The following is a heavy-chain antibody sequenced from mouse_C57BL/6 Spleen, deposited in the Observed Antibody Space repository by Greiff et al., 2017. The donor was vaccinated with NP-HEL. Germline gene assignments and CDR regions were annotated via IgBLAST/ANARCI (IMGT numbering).Heavy chain of an antibody. J-gene: IGHJ4*01. V-gene: IGHV14-2*01. CDR3: AYGYDLYYYALDY. D-gene: IGHD2-2*01. Sequence: EVQLQQSGAELVKPGASVKLSCTASGFNITDYYMHWVKQRTEQGLEWIGRIDPEDGEIKYATKFQGKATITADTSSNTAYLQLSSLTSEDTAVYYCAYGYDLYYYALDYWGQGTSVTVSS. CDR2: IDPEDGEI. CDR1: GFNITDYY.